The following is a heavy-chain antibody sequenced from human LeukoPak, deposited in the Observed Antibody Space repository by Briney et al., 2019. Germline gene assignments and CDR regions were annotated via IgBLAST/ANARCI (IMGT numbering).Heavy chain of an antibody. CDR3: ARARSCGGGSCYAEY. CDR1: GYSFTSYW. CDR2: IYPGDSDT. J-gene: IGHJ4*02. V-gene: IGHV5-51*01. Sequence: GESLKISCKGSGYSFTSYWIGWVRQMPGKGLEWMGIIYPGDSDTRYSPSFQGQVTISVDKSISTAYPQWSSLKASDTAMYYCARARSCGGGSCYAEYWGQGTLVTVSS. D-gene: IGHD2-15*01.